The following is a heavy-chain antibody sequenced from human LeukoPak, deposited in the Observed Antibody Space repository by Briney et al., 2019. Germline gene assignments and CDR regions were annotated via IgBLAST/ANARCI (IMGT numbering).Heavy chain of an antibody. D-gene: IGHD4-17*01. CDR1: GFTVSSNY. V-gene: IGHV3-66*01. Sequence: PGGSLRLSCAASGFTVSSNYMSWVRQAPGKGLEWVSVIYSGGSTYYADSVKGRFTISRDNSKNTLYLQMNSLRAEDTAVYYCARDWYGDYAFGYSGMGVWGQGTTVTVSS. J-gene: IGHJ6*02. CDR3: ARDWYGDYAFGYSGMGV. CDR2: IYSGGST.